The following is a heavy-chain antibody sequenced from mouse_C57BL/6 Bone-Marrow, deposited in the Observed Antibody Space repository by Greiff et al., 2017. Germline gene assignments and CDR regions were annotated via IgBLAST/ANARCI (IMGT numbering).Heavy chain of an antibody. D-gene: IGHD1-1*01. CDR3: TWITTVVATGAD. Sequence: DVQLQESGAELVRPGASVKLSCTASGFNIKDDYMHWVKQRPEQGLEWIGLIDPENGDTEYASKFQGKATITADTSSNTAYLQLSSLTSEDTAVYYCTWITTVVATGADWGQGTLVTVSA. V-gene: IGHV14-4*01. CDR2: IDPENGDT. CDR1: GFNIKDDY. J-gene: IGHJ3*01.